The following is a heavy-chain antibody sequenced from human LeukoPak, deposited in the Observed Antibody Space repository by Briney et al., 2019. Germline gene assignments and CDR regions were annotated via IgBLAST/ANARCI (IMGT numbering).Heavy chain of an antibody. D-gene: IGHD1-20*01. V-gene: IGHV4-34*01. CDR3: ARGPGNWRRYYYYMDV. Sequence: SETLSLTCAVYGGSFSGYYWSWIRQPPGKGLEWIGEINHSGSTNYNPSLKSRVTISVDTSKNQFSLKLSSVTAADTAVYYCARGPGNWRRYYYYMDVWGKGTTVTVSS. J-gene: IGHJ6*03. CDR1: GGSFSGYY. CDR2: INHSGST.